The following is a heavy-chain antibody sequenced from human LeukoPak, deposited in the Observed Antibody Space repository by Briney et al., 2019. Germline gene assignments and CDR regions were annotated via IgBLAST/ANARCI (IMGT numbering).Heavy chain of an antibody. D-gene: IGHD3-22*01. J-gene: IGHJ4*02. CDR1: GFTFSSYG. V-gene: IGHV3-30*18. CDR2: ISYDGSNK. Sequence: GGSLRLSCAASGFTFSSYGMHWVRQAPGKGLEWVAVISYDGSNKYYADSVKGRFTISRDNSKNTLYLQMNSLRAEDTAVYYCAKDLGGGMIVVVAIDYWGQGTLVTVSS. CDR3: AKDLGGGMIVVVAIDY.